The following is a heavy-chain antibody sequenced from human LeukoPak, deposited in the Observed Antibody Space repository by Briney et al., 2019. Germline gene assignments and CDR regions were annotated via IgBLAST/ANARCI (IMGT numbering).Heavy chain of an antibody. V-gene: IGHV3-64*04. D-gene: IGHD6-19*01. CDR2: ISTNGGST. CDR1: GFTFSSYA. Sequence: GGSLRLSCSASGFTFSSYAMHWVRQAPGKGLEYVSAISTNGGSTNYADSVKGRFTISRDNSKNMLYLQMNSLRAEDTALYYCARPSSGWYVGYSWGQGTLVTVSP. J-gene: IGHJ4*02. CDR3: ARPSSGWYVGYS.